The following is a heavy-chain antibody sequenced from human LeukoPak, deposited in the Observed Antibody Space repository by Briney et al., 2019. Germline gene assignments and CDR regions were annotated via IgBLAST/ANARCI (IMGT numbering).Heavy chain of an antibody. D-gene: IGHD3-22*01. V-gene: IGHV1-8*01. CDR1: GYTFTSYD. CDR3: ARQGSSYDSSGYYYSYDY. Sequence: ASVKVSCTASGYTFTSYDINWVRQATGQGLEWMEWMNPNSGNTGYAQKFQGRVTMTRNTSISTAYMELSSLRSEDTAVYYCARQGSSYDSSGYYYSYDYWGQGTLVTVSS. CDR2: MNPNSGNT. J-gene: IGHJ4*02.